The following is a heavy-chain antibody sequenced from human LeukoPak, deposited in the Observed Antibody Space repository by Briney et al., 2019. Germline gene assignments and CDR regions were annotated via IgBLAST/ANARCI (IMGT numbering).Heavy chain of an antibody. V-gene: IGHV4-38-2*01. J-gene: IGHJ4*02. D-gene: IGHD6-6*01. Sequence: PSETLSLTCAVSGYSISSGNYWGWIRQPPGKGLEWIGTISYSGTTYYNPSLKSRVTISLDASKNQFSLKLSSVTAADTAVYYCARARFDYWGRGTLVTVSS. CDR3: ARARFDY. CDR1: GYSISSGNY. CDR2: ISYSGTT.